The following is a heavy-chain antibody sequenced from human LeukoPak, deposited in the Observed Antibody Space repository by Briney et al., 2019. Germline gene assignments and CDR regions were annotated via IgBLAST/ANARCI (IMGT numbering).Heavy chain of an antibody. Sequence: GGSLRLSCAASGNYWMNWVRQVPGKGLVWVSHINSDGSWTSYADSVKGRFTISKDNAKNTVYLQMNSLRAEDTAVYYCVSFYETYWGRGTLVTVSS. V-gene: IGHV3-74*01. CDR1: GNYW. CDR2: INSDGSWT. J-gene: IGHJ4*02. D-gene: IGHD2/OR15-2a*01. CDR3: VSFYETY.